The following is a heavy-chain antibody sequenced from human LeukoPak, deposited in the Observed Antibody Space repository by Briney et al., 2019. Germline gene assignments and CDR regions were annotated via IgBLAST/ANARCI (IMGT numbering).Heavy chain of an antibody. D-gene: IGHD3-9*01. Sequence: SETLSLTCTVSGGSISSYYWSWIRQPPGKGLEWIGYIYYSGSTNYNPSLKSRVTISVDTSKNQFSLKLSSVTAADTAVYYCARGPYYDILTGMDYYFDYWGQGTLVTVSS. CDR1: GGSISSYY. J-gene: IGHJ4*02. CDR2: IYYSGST. V-gene: IGHV4-59*01. CDR3: ARGPYYDILTGMDYYFDY.